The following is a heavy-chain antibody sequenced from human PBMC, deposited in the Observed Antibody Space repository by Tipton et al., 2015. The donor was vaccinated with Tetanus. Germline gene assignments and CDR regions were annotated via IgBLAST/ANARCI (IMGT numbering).Heavy chain of an antibody. CDR3: VRPDRYCSGGSCYLALDS. CDR2: ISAYNGKT. CDR1: GYNFVNFG. J-gene: IGHJ5*01. Sequence: QLVQSGPEVKEPGASVKVSCKASGYNFVNFGISWVRQAPGQGLEWMGWISAYNGKTKYAQRLQGRATMTTDRSASTAYMDLRRLRSDDTAVYYCVRPDRYCSGGSCYLALDSWGQGTLITISS. D-gene: IGHD2-15*01. V-gene: IGHV1-18*01.